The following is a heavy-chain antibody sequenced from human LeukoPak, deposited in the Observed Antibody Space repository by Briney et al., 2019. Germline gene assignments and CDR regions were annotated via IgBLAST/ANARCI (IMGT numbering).Heavy chain of an antibody. CDR2: IYHSGST. Sequence: SETLSLTCTVSGGSIRSYWSWIRQPPGKGLEWIGSIYHSGSTYYNPSLKSRVTISVDTSKNQFSLKLSSVTAADTAVYYCARGPKDYDITWNNWFDPWGQGTLVTVSS. CDR1: GGSIRSY. D-gene: IGHD3-9*01. V-gene: IGHV4-38-2*02. CDR3: ARGPKDYDITWNNWFDP. J-gene: IGHJ5*02.